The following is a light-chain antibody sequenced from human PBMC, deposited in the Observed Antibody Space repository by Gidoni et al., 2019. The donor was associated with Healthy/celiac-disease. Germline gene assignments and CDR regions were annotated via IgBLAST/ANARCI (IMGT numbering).Light chain of an antibody. CDR1: QSGLYSSNNKNY. CDR2: WAA. CDR3: QQYYSTPWT. V-gene: IGKV4-1*01. J-gene: IGKJ1*01. Sequence: DIVMTQSPDPLAVSLGERASINCKSSQSGLYSSNNKNYLAWYQQKPGQPPKLLIYWAATRESGVPDRCSGSGSGTDFTLPISSLQAEDVAVYYCQQYYSTPWTFGQGTKVEIK.